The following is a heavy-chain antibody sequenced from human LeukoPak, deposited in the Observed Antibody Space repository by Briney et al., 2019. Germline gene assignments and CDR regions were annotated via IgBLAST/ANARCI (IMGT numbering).Heavy chain of an antibody. CDR1: GYTFTNYG. Sequence: ASVKVSCKASGYTFTNYGISWVRQAPGQGLEWMGRIIPILGIANYAQKFQGRVTITADKSTSTAYMELSSLRSEDTAVYYCARELTMIVVGQYYYYGMDVWGQGTTVTVSS. CDR3: ARELTMIVVGQYYYYGMDV. J-gene: IGHJ6*02. D-gene: IGHD3-22*01. CDR2: IIPILGIA. V-gene: IGHV1-69*04.